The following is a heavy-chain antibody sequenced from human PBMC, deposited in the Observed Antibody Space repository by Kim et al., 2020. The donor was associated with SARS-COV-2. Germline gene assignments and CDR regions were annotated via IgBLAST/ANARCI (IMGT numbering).Heavy chain of an antibody. CDR2: ISSNGGST. D-gene: IGHD1-26*01. CDR3: VKGAGDYYYYGMDV. V-gene: IGHV3-64D*09. J-gene: IGHJ6*02. CDR1: GFTFSSYA. Sequence: GGSLRLSCSASGFTFSSYAMHWVRQAPGKGLEYVSAISSNGGSTYYADSVKGRFISRDNSKNTLYLQMSSLRAEDTAVYYCVKGAGDYYYYGMDVWGQGTTVTVSS.